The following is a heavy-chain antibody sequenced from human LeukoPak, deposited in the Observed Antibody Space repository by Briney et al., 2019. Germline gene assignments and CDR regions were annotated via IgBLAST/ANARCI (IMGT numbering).Heavy chain of an antibody. CDR3: AKDGTSYYY. CDR2: IRYDGSNT. D-gene: IGHD2/OR15-2a*01. CDR1: GFTFSRNG. V-gene: IGHV3-30*02. J-gene: IGHJ4*02. Sequence: GGSLRLSCAASGFTFSRNGMHWVRQAPGKGLEWLAFIRYDGSNTYYADSVKGRFTVSRDDSKNTLYLQMNSLRGDDTAVYYCAKDGTSYYYWGQGTLVTVSS.